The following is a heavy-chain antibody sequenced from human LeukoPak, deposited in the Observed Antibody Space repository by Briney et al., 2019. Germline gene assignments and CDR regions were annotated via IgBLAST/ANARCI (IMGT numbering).Heavy chain of an antibody. D-gene: IGHD3-10*01. CDR3: ANSRGHGSGNL. CDR2: ISGSGDRT. J-gene: IGHJ5*02. CDR1: GFTFSSYS. Sequence: GGSLRLSCAASGFTFSSYSMSWVRQAPGKGLEWVSGISGSGDRTYYADAVKGRFTISRDNSKNTVYLQMDSLRAEDTAVYYCANSRGHGSGNLWDQGTLVTVSS. V-gene: IGHV3-23*01.